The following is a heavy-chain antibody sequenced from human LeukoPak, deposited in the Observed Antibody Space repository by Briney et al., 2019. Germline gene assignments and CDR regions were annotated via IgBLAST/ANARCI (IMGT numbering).Heavy chain of an antibody. CDR1: GYSISSGYY. J-gene: IGHJ1*01. CDR2: IYHSGST. CDR3: ARETSGQGYFQY. V-gene: IGHV4-38-2*02. Sequence: SETLSLTCTVSGYSISSGYYWGWIRQPPGKGLEWIGSIYHSGSTYYNPSLKSRVTISIDTSKNQFSLKLSSVTAADTAVYYCARETSGQGYFQYWGLGTLVTVSS. D-gene: IGHD3-3*01.